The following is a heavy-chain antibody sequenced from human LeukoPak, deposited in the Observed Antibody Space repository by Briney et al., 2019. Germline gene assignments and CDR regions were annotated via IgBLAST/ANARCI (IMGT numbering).Heavy chain of an antibody. V-gene: IGHV5-51*01. D-gene: IGHD3-10*01. J-gene: IGHJ5*02. CDR3: ARFSGSSLTHNWFDP. CDR1: GYSFSTYW. Sequence: GESLKISCKASGYSFSTYWIGWVRQMPGKGLEWMGIIYPGDSDTRYSPSFQGQVTISADKSISTAYLQWSSLKASDTAMYFCARFSGSSLTHNWFDPWGQGTLVTVSS. CDR2: IYPGDSDT.